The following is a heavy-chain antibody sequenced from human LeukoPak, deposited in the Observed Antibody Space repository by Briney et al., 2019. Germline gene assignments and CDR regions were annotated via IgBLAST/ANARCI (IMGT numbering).Heavy chain of an antibody. CDR2: IGSYGGDT. J-gene: IGHJ5*01. Sequence: GASVRVSCKATSRISWVRQAPGQGLEWMGWIGSYGGDTYYAQKFQGRVPVTTDTSTSTVYMELRSLRSDDTAVYYCARDLWNFYDDSGYYRDFDSWGQGTLVNVSS. CDR3: ARDLWNFYDDSGYYRDFDS. D-gene: IGHD3-22*01. V-gene: IGHV1-18*01. CDR1: TSR.